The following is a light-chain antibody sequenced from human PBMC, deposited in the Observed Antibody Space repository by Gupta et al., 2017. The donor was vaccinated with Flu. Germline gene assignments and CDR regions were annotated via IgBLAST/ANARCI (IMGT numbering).Light chain of an antibody. V-gene: IGKV1-33*01. CDR2: DAS. CDR1: QDISNY. Sequence: DIQMTQSPSSLSASVGDRVTITCQASQDISNYLNWYQQKPGKAPKLLIYDASNLETGVPSRFSGSGSGTDFTFTISSLQPEDIATYYCQHYDNLPFTFGHGTKVDIK. J-gene: IGKJ3*01. CDR3: QHYDNLPFT.